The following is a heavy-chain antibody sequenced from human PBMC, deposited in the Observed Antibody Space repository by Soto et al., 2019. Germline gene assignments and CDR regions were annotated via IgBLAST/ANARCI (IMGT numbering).Heavy chain of an antibody. V-gene: IGHV4-39*07. D-gene: IGHD3-9*01. J-gene: IGHJ4*02. CDR3: ALRYDNRFY. CDR1: GGSISSSSYY. CDR2: IYYSGST. Sequence: SETLSLTCTVSGGSISSSSYYWGWIRQHPEKGLEWIGSIYYSGSTYYNPSLKSRVSISLDTSKNQFSLNLSSVTAADTAVYYCALRYDNRFYWGQGTLVTVSS.